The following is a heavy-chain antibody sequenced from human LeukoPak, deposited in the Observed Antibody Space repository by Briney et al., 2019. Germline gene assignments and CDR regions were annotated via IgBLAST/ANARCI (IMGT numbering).Heavy chain of an antibody. Sequence: GGSLRLSCAASGFTFSKYPMHWVRQAPGKGLEWVAVISYDVGSNTYYADSVKGRFTISRDNSKNTLYLQMNSLRAEDTAVYYCARLNLGYGYFLEATKRDYWGQGTLVTVSS. J-gene: IGHJ4*02. CDR2: ISYDVGSNT. V-gene: IGHV3-30-3*01. CDR1: GFTFSKYP. D-gene: IGHD5-18*01. CDR3: ARLNLGYGYFLEATKRDY.